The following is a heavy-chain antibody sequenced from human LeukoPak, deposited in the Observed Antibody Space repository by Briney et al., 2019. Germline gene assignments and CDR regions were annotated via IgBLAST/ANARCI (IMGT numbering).Heavy chain of an antibody. CDR3: ARTHYSSSSPSFDS. V-gene: IGHV3-48*04. CDR2: ISSSSSTI. D-gene: IGHD6-13*01. J-gene: IGHJ5*01. Sequence: GGSLRLSCAASGFTFSSYSMNWVRQAPGKGLEWVSYISSSSSTIYYADSVKGRFTISRDNAKNSLYLQMNSLRAEDTAVYYCARTHYSSSSPSFDSWGQGTLVTVSS. CDR1: GFTFSSYS.